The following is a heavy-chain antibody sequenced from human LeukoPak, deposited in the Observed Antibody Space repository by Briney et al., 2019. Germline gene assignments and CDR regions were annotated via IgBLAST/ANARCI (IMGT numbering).Heavy chain of an antibody. V-gene: IGHV3-43*02. Sequence: GGSLRLSCAAPGFIFDNYAIHWVRQAPGKGLEWVSLISGDGGSTFYADSVRGRFTISRDNTRKSLSLQMSSLRSEDTALYYCARESETSGWYDYWGQGTLVTVSP. CDR2: ISGDGGST. D-gene: IGHD6-19*01. CDR1: GFIFDNYA. CDR3: ARESETSGWYDY. J-gene: IGHJ4*02.